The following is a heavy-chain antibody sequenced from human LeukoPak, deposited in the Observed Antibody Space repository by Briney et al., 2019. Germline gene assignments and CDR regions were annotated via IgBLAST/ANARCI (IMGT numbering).Heavy chain of an antibody. V-gene: IGHV4-59*12. Sequence: SETLSLTCTVSGGSISSYYWSWIRQPPGKGLEWIGEIYHSGSTNYNPSLKSRVTISVDKSKNQFSLKLSSVTAADTAVYYCARGAWLAPFDYWGQGTLVTVSS. CDR1: GGSISSYY. CDR3: ARGAWLAPFDY. D-gene: IGHD6-19*01. J-gene: IGHJ4*02. CDR2: IYHSGST.